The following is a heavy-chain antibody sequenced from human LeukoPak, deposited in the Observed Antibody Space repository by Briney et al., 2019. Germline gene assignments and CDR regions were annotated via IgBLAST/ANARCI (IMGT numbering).Heavy chain of an antibody. Sequence: PSETLSLTCAVSGGSISRSNWWSWVRQPPGKGLEWIGEIYHSGSTNYNPSLKSRVTISVDTSKNQFSLKLSSVTAADTAVYYCARSLNVDYMDVWGKGTTVTVSS. CDR1: GGSISRSNW. CDR2: IYHSGST. D-gene: IGHD2-21*01. V-gene: IGHV4-4*02. CDR3: ARSLNVDYMDV. J-gene: IGHJ6*03.